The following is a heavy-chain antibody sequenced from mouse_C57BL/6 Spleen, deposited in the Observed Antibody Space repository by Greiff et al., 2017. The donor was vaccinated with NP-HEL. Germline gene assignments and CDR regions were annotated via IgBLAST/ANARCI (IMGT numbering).Heavy chain of an antibody. V-gene: IGHV5-16*01. CDR3: AREGGSSYPFDY. Sequence: EVQVVESEGGLVQPGCSMKLSCTASGFTFSDYYMAWVRQVPEKGLEWVANINYDGSSTYYLDSLKSRFIISRDNAKNILYLQMSSLKSEDTATYYCAREGGSSYPFDYWGQGTTLTVSS. CDR2: INYDGSST. J-gene: IGHJ2*01. D-gene: IGHD1-1*01. CDR1: GFTFSDYY.